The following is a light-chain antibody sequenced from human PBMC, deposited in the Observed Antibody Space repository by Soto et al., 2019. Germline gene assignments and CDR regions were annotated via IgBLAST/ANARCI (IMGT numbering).Light chain of an antibody. Sequence: QSALTQPGSVSGSPGQSVTISCTGTSSDVGGHNYVSWYQQYPGKAPRLLLSSVSKRPSGVPDRFSGSKSGNTASLTISGLQAEDEADYYCCSYAGSYTYVFGTGTKGTVL. CDR1: SSDVGGHNY. V-gene: IGLV2-11*01. CDR2: SVS. J-gene: IGLJ1*01. CDR3: CSYAGSYTYV.